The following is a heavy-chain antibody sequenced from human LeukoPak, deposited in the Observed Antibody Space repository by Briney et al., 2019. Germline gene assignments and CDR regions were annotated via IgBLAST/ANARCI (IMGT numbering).Heavy chain of an antibody. Sequence: SETLSLTCTVSGDSISTSNSYWGWIRQPPGKGLEWIGSIYYSGNTYYNASLKSRVTISVDTSKNQFSLKLSSVTAADTAVYYCARRPRGVIIKNWFDPWGQGTLVTVSS. V-gene: IGHV4-39*01. CDR3: ARRPRGVIIKNWFDP. CDR2: IYYSGNT. CDR1: GDSISTSNSY. D-gene: IGHD3-10*01. J-gene: IGHJ5*02.